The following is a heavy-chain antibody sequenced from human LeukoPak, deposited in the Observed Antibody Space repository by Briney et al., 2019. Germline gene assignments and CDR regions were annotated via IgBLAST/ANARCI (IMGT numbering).Heavy chain of an antibody. D-gene: IGHD3-22*01. V-gene: IGHV4-59*08. CDR2: IYYSGST. CDR1: GGSISRYY. Sequence: SETLSLTCTVSGGSISRYYWSWIRQPPGKGLEWIGYIYYSGSTNYTPSLKSRVTISVDTSKNQFSMKLSSVTAADTAVYYCASTYYYDSSGYYHGMDVWGQGTTVTVSS. J-gene: IGHJ6*02. CDR3: ASTYYYDSSGYYHGMDV.